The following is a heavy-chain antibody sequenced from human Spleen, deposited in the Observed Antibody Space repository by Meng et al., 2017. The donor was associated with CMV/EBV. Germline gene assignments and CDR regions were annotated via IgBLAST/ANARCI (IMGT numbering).Heavy chain of an antibody. Sequence: SGGTFSSYAISWVRQAPGQGLEWMGGIIPIFGTANYAQKFQGRVTITTDESTSTAYMELSSLRSEDTAVYYCARARVGATLRSSFDYWGQGTLVTVSS. CDR2: IIPIFGTA. CDR3: ARARVGATLRSSFDY. CDR1: GGTFSSYA. V-gene: IGHV1-69*05. D-gene: IGHD1-26*01. J-gene: IGHJ4*02.